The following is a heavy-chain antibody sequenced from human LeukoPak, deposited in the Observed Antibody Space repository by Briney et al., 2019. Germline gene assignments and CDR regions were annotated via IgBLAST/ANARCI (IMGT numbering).Heavy chain of an antibody. J-gene: IGHJ4*02. CDR2: ISGGGGST. Sequence: PGGSLRLSCAASGFSFSIYAMSWARQAPGKGLEWVSAISGGGGSTYYAGSVKGRFTIARDNSKSTLYLQVNSLRAEDTAIYYCAKVFRPDGDFHSFDFWGQGTLVTVSS. V-gene: IGHV3-23*01. CDR3: AKVFRPDGDFHSFDF. D-gene: IGHD4-17*01. CDR1: GFSFSIYA.